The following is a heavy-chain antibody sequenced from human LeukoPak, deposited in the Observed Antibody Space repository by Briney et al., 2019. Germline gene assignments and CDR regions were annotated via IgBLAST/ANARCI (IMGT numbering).Heavy chain of an antibody. J-gene: IGHJ4*02. D-gene: IGHD3-16*01. CDR3: ARDSYGSDY. CDR2: TIPSGGST. V-gene: IGHV1-46*01. Sequence: SGVSLRLSCAASGFTFSSYGMHWVRQAPGQGLEWMGRTIPSGGSTTYAQKFQGRVTMTRDMSTDTVYMELSSLRSEDTAVYYCARDSYGSDYWGQGTLVTVSS. CDR1: GFTFSSYG.